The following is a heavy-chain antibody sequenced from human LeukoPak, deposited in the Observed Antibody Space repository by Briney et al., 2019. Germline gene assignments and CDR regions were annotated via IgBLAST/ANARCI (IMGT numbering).Heavy chain of an antibody. CDR2: IYYSGST. V-gene: IGHV4-61*08. D-gene: IGHD3-9*01. J-gene: IGHJ4*02. CDR3: ASSRLRYFDWLRSWFPPIHY. Sequence: PSQTPSLTCTVSGGSISSGGYYWSWIRQPPGKGLEWIGYIYYSGSTNYNPSLKSRVTISVDTSKNQFSLKLSSVTAADTAVYYCASSRLRYFDWLRSWFPPIHYWGQGTLVTVSS. CDR1: GGSISSGGYY.